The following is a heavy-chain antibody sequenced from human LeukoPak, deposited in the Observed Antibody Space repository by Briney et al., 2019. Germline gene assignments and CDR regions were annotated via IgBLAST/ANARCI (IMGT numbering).Heavy chain of an antibody. CDR2: ISGSGGST. J-gene: IGHJ4*02. CDR1: GFTFSSYA. Sequence: GGSLRLSCAASGFTFSSYAMSWVRQAPGKGLEWVSAISGSGGSTYYADSVKGWFTISRDNSKNTLYLQMNSLRAEDTAVYYCAKDRMGGDSSGYWDYWGQGTLVTVSS. D-gene: IGHD3-22*01. CDR3: AKDRMGGDSSGYWDY. V-gene: IGHV3-23*01.